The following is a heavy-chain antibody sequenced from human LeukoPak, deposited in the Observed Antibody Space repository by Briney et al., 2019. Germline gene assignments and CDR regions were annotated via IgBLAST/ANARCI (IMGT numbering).Heavy chain of an antibody. D-gene: IGHD4-17*01. J-gene: IGHJ4*02. CDR3: AGDHPYASDN. CDR2: ISSRPPYI. V-gene: IGHV3-21*04. CDR1: GFPFGTYS. Sequence: GGSLRLSCAASGFPFGTYSMNWVRQAPGKGLEWVSSISSRPPYISYADSVKGRFTISRDNAKNTLYLQMNSLTVEDTAVYYCAGDHPYASDNWGEGTLVTVSS.